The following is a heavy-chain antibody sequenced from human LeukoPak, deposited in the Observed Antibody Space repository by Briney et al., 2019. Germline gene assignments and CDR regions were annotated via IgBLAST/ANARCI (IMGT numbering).Heavy chain of an antibody. CDR2: ISADNGNT. Sequence: GASVKVSCKASGYTFTSYGISWVRQAPGQGLEWIGWISADNGNTNYAQKLQGRVTMTTDTSTSTAYMELRSLRSDDTAVYYCARLESGSSSWVFDYWGQGTLVTVSS. J-gene: IGHJ4*02. CDR1: GYTFTSYG. D-gene: IGHD6-6*01. CDR3: ARLESGSSSWVFDY. V-gene: IGHV1-18*01.